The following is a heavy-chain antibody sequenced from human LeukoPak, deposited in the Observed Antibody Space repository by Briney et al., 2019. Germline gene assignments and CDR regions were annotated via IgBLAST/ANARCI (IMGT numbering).Heavy chain of an antibody. CDR3: ARVSVYGCSSTTCLVLDI. J-gene: IGHJ3*02. V-gene: IGHV1-2*02. CDR2: IIPNTGGT. Sequence: ASVKVSCKASGYSFSGFYMHWVRQAPGQGLEWMGWIIPNTGGTNYAQKFQGRVTMTRDTSISTAYMELSRLRSDDTAVYYCARVSVYGCSSTTCLVLDIWGQGTMVTVSS. CDR1: GYSFSGFY. D-gene: IGHD2-2*01.